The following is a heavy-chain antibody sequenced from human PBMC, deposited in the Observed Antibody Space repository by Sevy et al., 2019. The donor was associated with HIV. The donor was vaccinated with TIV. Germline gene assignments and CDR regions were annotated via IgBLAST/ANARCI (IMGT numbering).Heavy chain of an antibody. CDR2: SFYSGTT. CDR3: ARLASRLRDNWSDP. J-gene: IGHJ5*02. Sequence: QSQTLSLTCTVSGGSISTSSYYWGWIRQPPGKGLEWIGNSFYSGTTYYNPSLKSRVTISVDTSKNQFSLKLSSVTAADTAVYYCARLASRLRDNWSDPWGQGTLVTVSS. V-gene: IGHV4-39*01. CDR1: GGSISTSSYY. D-gene: IGHD3-16*01.